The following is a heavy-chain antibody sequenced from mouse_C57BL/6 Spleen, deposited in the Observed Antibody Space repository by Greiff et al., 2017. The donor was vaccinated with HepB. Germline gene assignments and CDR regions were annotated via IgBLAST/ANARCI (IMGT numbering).Heavy chain of an antibody. J-gene: IGHJ4*01. CDR2: INPGSGGT. V-gene: IGHV1-54*01. Sequence: QVQLKESGAELVRPGTSVKVSCKASGYAFTNYLIEWVKQRPGQGLEWIGVINPGSGGTNYNEKFKGKATLTADKSSSTAYMQLSSLTSEDSAVYFCAREGNGNPPYAMDYWGQGTSVTVSS. CDR3: AREGNGNPPYAMDY. CDR1: GYAFTNYL. D-gene: IGHD2-1*01.